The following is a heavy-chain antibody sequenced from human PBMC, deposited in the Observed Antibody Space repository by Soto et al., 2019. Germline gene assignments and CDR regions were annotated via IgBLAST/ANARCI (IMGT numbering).Heavy chain of an antibody. V-gene: IGHV3-30*18. CDR1: GFTFSNYG. D-gene: IGHD6-19*01. CDR2: ISDDGSNK. J-gene: IGHJ4*02. Sequence: QVRLVESGGGVVQPGRSLRLSCAASGFTFSNYGMHWVRQAPGQGLEWVAVISDDGSNKYYADSVKGRFTISRDNSKNTLFLQMNRLRAEDTAVDYWAKDLQWLVQGPYYWGQGTLVTVSS. CDR3: AKDLQWLVQGPYY.